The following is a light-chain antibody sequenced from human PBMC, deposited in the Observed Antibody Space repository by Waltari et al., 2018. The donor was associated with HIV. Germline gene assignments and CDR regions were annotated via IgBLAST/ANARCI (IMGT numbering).Light chain of an antibody. CDR2: DAS. CDR1: PSVSSN. J-gene: IGKJ2*01. V-gene: IGKV3-15*01. Sequence: EIVMTQSPATLSVSPGDRATISCGASPSVSSNLAWYQQKPGQAPRLLIYDASTSATCIPARFIGSGSGKEFSRTISRLQSDDFAVYYCQQYNDWPLYTFGQGTKLEIK. CDR3: QQYNDWPLYT.